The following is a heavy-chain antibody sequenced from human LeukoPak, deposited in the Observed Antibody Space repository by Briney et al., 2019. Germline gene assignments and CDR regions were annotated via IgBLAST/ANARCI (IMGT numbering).Heavy chain of an antibody. CDR3: ASRAPYDSSGYYQGVDY. CDR1: GGSISSGGYY. D-gene: IGHD3-22*01. J-gene: IGHJ4*02. CDR2: IYHSGST. Sequence: PSQTLSLTCTVSGGSISSGGYYWSWIRQPPGKGLEWIGYIYHSGSTYYNPSLKSRVTISVDRSKNQFSLKLSSVTAADTAVYYCASRAPYDSSGYYQGVDYWGQGTLVTVSS. V-gene: IGHV4-30-2*01.